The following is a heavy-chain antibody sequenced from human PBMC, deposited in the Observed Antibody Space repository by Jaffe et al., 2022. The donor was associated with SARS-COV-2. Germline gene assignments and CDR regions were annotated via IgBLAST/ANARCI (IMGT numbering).Heavy chain of an antibody. D-gene: IGHD1-7*01. Sequence: EVQLVESGGGLVQPGGSLRLSCAASGFTVSSNYMSWVRQAPGKGLEWVSVIYSGGSTYYADSVKGRFTISRHNSKNTLYLQMNSLRAEDTAVYYCARDGTTRRFDEEDYYYGMDVWGQGTTVTVSS. V-gene: IGHV3-53*04. CDR3: ARDGTTRRFDEEDYYYGMDV. J-gene: IGHJ6*02. CDR2: IYSGGST. CDR1: GFTVSSNY.